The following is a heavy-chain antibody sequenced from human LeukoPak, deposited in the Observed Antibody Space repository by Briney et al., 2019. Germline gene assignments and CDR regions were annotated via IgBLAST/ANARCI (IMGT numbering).Heavy chain of an antibody. CDR1: GGSINSGY. CDR2: LYPSGST. V-gene: IGHV4-59*01. J-gene: IGHJ4*02. D-gene: IGHD1-26*01. Sequence: PSETLSLTCSVSGGSINSGYWSWIRQPPGKGLEWIGLLYPSGSTNYNPSLKSRVTIAVDTSRNQFSLKLSSMTAADTAVYYCAGGHYPLEYWGQGTLVTVSS. CDR3: AGGHYPLEY.